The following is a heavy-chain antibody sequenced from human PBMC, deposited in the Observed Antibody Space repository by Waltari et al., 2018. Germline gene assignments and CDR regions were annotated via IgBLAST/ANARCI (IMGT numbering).Heavy chain of an antibody. Sequence: QITLKESGPTLVKPTQTLTLTCTFSGFSLSTSGVGVGWISQHPGKALEWLALIYWNDDKRYSPSLKSRLTITKDTSKNQVVLTMTNMDPVDTATYYCAHGGRSYYDFWSGYYLGSYFDYWGQGTLVTVSS. D-gene: IGHD3-3*01. CDR2: IYWNDDK. CDR3: AHGGRSYYDFWSGYYLGSYFDY. V-gene: IGHV2-5*01. CDR1: GFSLSTSGVG. J-gene: IGHJ4*02.